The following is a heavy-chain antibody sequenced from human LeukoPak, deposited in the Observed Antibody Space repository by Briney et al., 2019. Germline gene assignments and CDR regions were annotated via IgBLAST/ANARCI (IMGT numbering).Heavy chain of an antibody. CDR3: ARKYSSSWYDALDI. V-gene: IGHV6-1*01. CDR1: GDTVSSNSAA. Sequence: SQTLSLTCAISGDTVSSNSAAWNWIRHSPSRGLEWLGRTYYRSKWYTDYAISVKSRITINPDTSKNQFSLQLNSVTPDDTAVYYCARKYSSSWYDALDIWGQGTMVTVSS. J-gene: IGHJ3*02. CDR2: TYYRSKWYT. D-gene: IGHD6-13*01.